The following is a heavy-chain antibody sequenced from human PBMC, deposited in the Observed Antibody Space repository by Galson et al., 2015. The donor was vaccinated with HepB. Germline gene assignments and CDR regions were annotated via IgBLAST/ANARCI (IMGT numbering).Heavy chain of an antibody. J-gene: IGHJ4*02. Sequence: LRLSCAASGFPFRSYWVHWVRQAPGKGLVWVSRINTDGSTTTYADSVKGRFTISRDNAKNTLYLQMNSLRDEDTAFYYCARESVKGIAAADFWGQGTLVTVSS. CDR2: INTDGSTT. CDR1: GFPFRSYW. V-gene: IGHV3-74*01. CDR3: ARESVKGIAAADF. D-gene: IGHD6-13*01.